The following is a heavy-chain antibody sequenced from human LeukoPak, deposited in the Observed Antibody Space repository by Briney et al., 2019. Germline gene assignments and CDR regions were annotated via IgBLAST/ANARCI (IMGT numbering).Heavy chain of an antibody. CDR3: ARDWELLSDYSYAVDV. V-gene: IGHV4-59*11. D-gene: IGHD2/OR15-2a*01. CDR1: GGSISSHY. Sequence: PSETLSLTCTVSGGSISSHYWSWIRQPPGKGLEWIGYIHFSGITTYNPSLKSRLTISIDASKNRFYLRLTSLTAADTAVYYCARDWELLSDYSYAVDVWGQGATVTVS. J-gene: IGHJ6*02. CDR2: IHFSGIT.